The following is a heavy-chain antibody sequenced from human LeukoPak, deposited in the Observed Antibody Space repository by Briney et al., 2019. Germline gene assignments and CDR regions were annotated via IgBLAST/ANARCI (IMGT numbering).Heavy chain of an antibody. J-gene: IGHJ4*02. CDR1: DGSINGYY. CDR2: IYYIGST. D-gene: IGHD1-1*01. Sequence: AETLSLTCTVSDGSINGYYWTWIRQPPGKGLEWIGYIYYIGSTKYNPSLTGRVTISVDSSKNQFSLRLSSVTAADTAFYFCARTTLLGTQDYWGRGTLVTVSS. V-gene: IGHV4-59*01. CDR3: ARTTLLGTQDY.